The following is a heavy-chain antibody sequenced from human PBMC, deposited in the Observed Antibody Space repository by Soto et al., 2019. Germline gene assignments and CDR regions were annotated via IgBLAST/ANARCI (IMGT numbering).Heavy chain of an antibody. V-gene: IGHV3-73*01. Sequence: WGSLRLSCAASGFTFSGSAMHWVRQASGKGLEWVGRIRSKANSYATAYAASVKGRFTISRDDSKNTAYLQMNSLKTEDTAVYYCTRHVGAAGYYYYGMDVWGQGTTVTVSS. D-gene: IGHD6-13*01. CDR2: IRSKANSYAT. CDR1: GFTFSGSA. CDR3: TRHVGAAGYYYYGMDV. J-gene: IGHJ6*02.